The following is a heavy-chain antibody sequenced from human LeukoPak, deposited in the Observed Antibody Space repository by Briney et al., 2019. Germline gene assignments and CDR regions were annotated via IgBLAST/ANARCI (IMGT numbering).Heavy chain of an antibody. V-gene: IGHV3-7*01. D-gene: IGHD3-3*01. CDR3: ARDNDDFWSGYYGPDY. CDR2: IKQDGSEK. CDR1: GFTFSVYW. J-gene: IGHJ4*02. Sequence: PGGSLSLSCAASGFTFSVYWMSWVRQAPGKGLEWVANIKQDGSEKYYVDSVKGRFTISRDNAKNSLYLQMNSLRAEDTAVYYCARDNDDFWSGYYGPDYWGQGTLVTVSS.